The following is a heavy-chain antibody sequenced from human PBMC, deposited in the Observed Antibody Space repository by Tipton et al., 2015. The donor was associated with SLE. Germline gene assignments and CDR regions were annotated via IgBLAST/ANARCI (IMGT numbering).Heavy chain of an antibody. CDR3: ARDKSGSYDY. CDR2: IYQSGST. Sequence: LRLSCAVSGGSISSGGDSWNWIRQPPGKGLEWIGYIYQSGSTYYNPSLKSRVTISVDRSKNQFSLNLSSVTAADTAVYYCARDKSGSYDYWGQGTLVTVSS. CDR1: GGSISSGGDS. D-gene: IGHD1-26*01. V-gene: IGHV4-30-2*01. J-gene: IGHJ4*02.